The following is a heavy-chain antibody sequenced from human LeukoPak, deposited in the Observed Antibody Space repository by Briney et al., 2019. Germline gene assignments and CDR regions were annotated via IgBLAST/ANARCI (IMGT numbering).Heavy chain of an antibody. CDR1: GFTFSSYS. J-gene: IGHJ4*02. CDR3: ARDPIAAAGLFDY. V-gene: IGHV3-48*02. CDR2: ISSSSSSTI. Sequence: PGGSLRLSCAASGFTFSSYSMNWVRQAPGKGLEWVSYISSSSSSTIYYADSVKGRFTISRDNAKNSLYLQMNSLRDEDTAVYYCARDPIAAAGLFDYWGQGTLVTVSS. D-gene: IGHD6-13*01.